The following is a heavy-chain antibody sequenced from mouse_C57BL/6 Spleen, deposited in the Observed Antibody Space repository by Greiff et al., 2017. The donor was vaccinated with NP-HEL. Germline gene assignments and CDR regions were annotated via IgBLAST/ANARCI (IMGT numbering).Heavy chain of an antibody. CDR2: IDPSDSYT. CDR1: GYTFTSYW. V-gene: IGHV1-59*01. D-gene: IGHD2-5*01. Sequence: VQLQQPGAELVRPGTSVKLSCKASGYTFTSYWMHWVKQRPGQGLEWIGVIDPSDSYTNYNQKLKGKATLTVDTSSSTAYMQLSSLTSEDSAVYYCARRGASNYDAMDYWGQGTSVTVSS. J-gene: IGHJ4*01. CDR3: ARRGASNYDAMDY.